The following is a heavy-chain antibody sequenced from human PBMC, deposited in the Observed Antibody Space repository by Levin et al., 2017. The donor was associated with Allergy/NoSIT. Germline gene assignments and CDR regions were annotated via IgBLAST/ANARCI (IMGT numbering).Heavy chain of an antibody. D-gene: IGHD3-3*01. J-gene: IGHJ6*02. V-gene: IGHV3-7*01. Sequence: GGSLRLSCAASGFTFSSYWMSWVRQAPGKGLEWVANIKQDGSEKYYVDSVKGRFTISRDNAKNSLYLQMNSLRAEDTAVYYCARDRYYDFWSGYSNYYGMDVWGQGTTVTVSS. CDR3: ARDRYYDFWSGYSNYYGMDV. CDR1: GFTFSSYW. CDR2: IKQDGSEK.